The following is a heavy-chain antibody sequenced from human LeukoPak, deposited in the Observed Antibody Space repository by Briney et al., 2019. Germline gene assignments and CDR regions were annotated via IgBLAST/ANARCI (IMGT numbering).Heavy chain of an antibody. CDR1: VNTFSGKA. Sequence: ASVKVSCKASVNTFSGKAIIWVRQAPGQGLEWMAYISTYSGKTKYVQKIQGRVTVTTDTTTSTSYLELRSLTSDDTAMYYCAREEWCSGGGCYLNAFDIWGQGTMVTVSS. CDR3: AREEWCSGGGCYLNAFDI. D-gene: IGHD2-15*01. V-gene: IGHV1-18*01. J-gene: IGHJ3*02. CDR2: ISTYSGKT.